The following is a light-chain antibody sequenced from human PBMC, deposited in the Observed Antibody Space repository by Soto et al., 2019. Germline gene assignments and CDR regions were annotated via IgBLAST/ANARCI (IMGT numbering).Light chain of an antibody. CDR3: QQYGNSPFT. CDR1: QSVSSSY. J-gene: IGKJ5*01. CDR2: GAS. V-gene: IGKV3-20*01. Sequence: EIVLTQSPGTLSLSPGERATLSCRASQSVSSSYLAWYQQKPGQAPRLLIYGASSRPTGIPDRFSGSGSGTDFTLTISRLEPEDFVVYYCQQYGNSPFTFGQGTRLEIK.